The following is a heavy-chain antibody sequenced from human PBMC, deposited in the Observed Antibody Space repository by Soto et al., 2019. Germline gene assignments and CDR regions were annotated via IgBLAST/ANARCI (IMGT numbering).Heavy chain of an antibody. Sequence: QLQLQESGPGLVKPSETLSLTCTVPGGSISSSSYYWGWIRQPPGKGLEWIGSIYYSGSTYYNPSLKSRVTITVDTSQSQFSLKLSSVTSADTAVYYGARRIIAAARRYYYYYMDVWGKETTVTVSS. D-gene: IGHD6-13*01. CDR1: GGSISSSSYY. CDR3: ARRIIAAARRYYYYYMDV. J-gene: IGHJ6*03. CDR2: IYYSGST. V-gene: IGHV4-39*01.